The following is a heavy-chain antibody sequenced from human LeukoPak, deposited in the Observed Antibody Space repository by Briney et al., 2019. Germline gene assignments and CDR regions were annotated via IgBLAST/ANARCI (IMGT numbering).Heavy chain of an antibody. D-gene: IGHD3-22*01. CDR2: IYPGDSDT. CDR1: GYSFTNYW. CDR3: ARRPKYKSGCHFDY. J-gene: IGHJ4*02. Sequence: GESLKISCNCSGYSFTNYWIGSVRQMPGKGLEWMGIIYPGDSDTSYDPSFQGQVTISADKSITTAYLQWSSLKASDTAMYYCARRPKYKSGCHFDYWGQGTLVTVSS. V-gene: IGHV5-51*01.